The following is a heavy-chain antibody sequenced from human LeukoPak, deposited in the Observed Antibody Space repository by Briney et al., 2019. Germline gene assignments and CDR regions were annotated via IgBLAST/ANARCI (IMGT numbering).Heavy chain of an antibody. J-gene: IGHJ6*02. CDR3: TRVEQYYYYGMDV. Sequence: GGSLRLSCTASGFTFGDYAMSWFRQAPGKGLGWVGFIRSKAYGGTTEYAASVKGRFTISRDDSKSIAYLQMNSLKTEDTAVYYCTRVEQYYYYGMDVWGQGTTVTVSS. V-gene: IGHV3-49*03. CDR2: IRSKAYGGTT. CDR1: GFTFGDYA. D-gene: IGHD1/OR15-1a*01.